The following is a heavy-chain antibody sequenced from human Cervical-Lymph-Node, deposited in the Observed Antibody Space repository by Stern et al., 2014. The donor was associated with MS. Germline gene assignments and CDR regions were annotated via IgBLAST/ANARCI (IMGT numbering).Heavy chain of an antibody. CDR1: GFTFSRYA. CDR3: AKVYGSGPFDY. J-gene: IGHJ4*02. D-gene: IGHD6-19*01. CDR2: ISGSDGST. Sequence: EVQLEESGGTLVQPGGSLRLSCAASGFTFSRYAMSWVRQAPGKGLEWVSIISGSDGSTFYADSVKGRFTISRDNSKNTLFLQMNSLRAEDTAVYYCAKVYGSGPFDYWGQGTLVTVSS. V-gene: IGHV3-23*04.